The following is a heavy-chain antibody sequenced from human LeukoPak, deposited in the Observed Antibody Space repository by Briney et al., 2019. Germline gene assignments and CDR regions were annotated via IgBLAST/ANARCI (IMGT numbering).Heavy chain of an antibody. CDR3: PRVGHCSSTACFIDY. CDR2: IESDGGRT. J-gene: IGHJ4*02. V-gene: IGHV3-74*01. CDR1: GFTFSHYW. D-gene: IGHD2-2*01. Sequence: PGGSLRLSCAASGFTFSHYWMHWVRQAPGKGLVWLSRIESDGGRTDYADSLKGRFTISRDNAKNTLYLEMNSLRAEDTAVYYCPRVGHCSSTACFIDYWGQGTLVTVSS.